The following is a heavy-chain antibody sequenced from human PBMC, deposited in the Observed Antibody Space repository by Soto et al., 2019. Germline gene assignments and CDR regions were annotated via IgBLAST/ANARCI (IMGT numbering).Heavy chain of an antibody. D-gene: IGHD2-15*01. Sequence: SETLSLTCTVSGGSISGYYWSWIRQPPGRGLEWIGDIYYSGTTNYNPSLKSRVTISLDTSKNQFSLKLSSVTAADTAMYYCAREAAPLFCSGDGCYGGWFDPWGQGTLVTVSS. CDR3: AREAAPLFCSGDGCYGGWFDP. V-gene: IGHV4-59*01. J-gene: IGHJ5*02. CDR2: IYYSGTT. CDR1: GGSISGYY.